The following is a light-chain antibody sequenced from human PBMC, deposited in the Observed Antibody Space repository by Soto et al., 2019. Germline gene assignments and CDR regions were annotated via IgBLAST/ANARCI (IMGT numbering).Light chain of an antibody. Sequence: QSVLTQPPSASGTPGQRVTISCSGSSSNIGSNYVYWYQQLPGTAPKLLIYRNNQRPSGVPDRFSGSKSGTSASLAISGLRSEDDAAYYCAAWDDSLSGLVFGGGTKVTVL. CDR1: SSNIGSNY. V-gene: IGLV1-47*01. CDR3: AAWDDSLSGLV. J-gene: IGLJ2*01. CDR2: RNN.